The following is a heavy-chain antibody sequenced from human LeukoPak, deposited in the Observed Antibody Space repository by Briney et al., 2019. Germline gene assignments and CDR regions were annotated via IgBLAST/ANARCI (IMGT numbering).Heavy chain of an antibody. CDR3: AREGY. CDR1: GGSFSAYY. Sequence: PSETLSLTCAVYGGSFSAYYWSWIRQPPGEGLEWIGEINHSGSTNYNPSLKSRVTISVDTSKNQFSLKLSSVTAADTAVYYCAREGYWGQGTLVTVSS. V-gene: IGHV4-34*01. CDR2: INHSGST. J-gene: IGHJ4*02.